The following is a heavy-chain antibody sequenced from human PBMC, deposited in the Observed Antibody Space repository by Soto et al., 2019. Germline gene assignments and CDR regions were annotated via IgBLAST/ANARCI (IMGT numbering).Heavy chain of an antibody. J-gene: IGHJ4*02. Sequence: QITLKESGPTLVKPTQTLTLTCTFSGFSLTTSGVGVGWIRQPPGKALEWLALIYWNDEKRYSPSLKSRLTITKDTSRTQVVLTMTNMDPMDTATYYCAHRLRWMANFDYWGQGTLVTVSS. V-gene: IGHV2-5*01. CDR3: AHRLRWMANFDY. D-gene: IGHD5-12*01. CDR1: GFSLTTSGVG. CDR2: IYWNDEK.